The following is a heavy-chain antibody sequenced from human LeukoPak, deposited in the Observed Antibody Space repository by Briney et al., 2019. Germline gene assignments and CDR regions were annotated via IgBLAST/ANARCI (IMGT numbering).Heavy chain of an antibody. CDR2: IWYDGSNK. CDR1: GFTFSSYG. CDR3: AKQPFVAAYGDQTYDY. V-gene: IGHV3-33*06. Sequence: PGGSLRLSCAASGFTFSSYGMHWVRQAPGKGLEWVAVIWYDGSNKYYADSVKGRFTISRDNSKNTLYLQMNSLRAEDTAVYYCAKQPFVAAYGDQTYDYWGQGTLVTVSS. J-gene: IGHJ4*02. D-gene: IGHD4-17*01.